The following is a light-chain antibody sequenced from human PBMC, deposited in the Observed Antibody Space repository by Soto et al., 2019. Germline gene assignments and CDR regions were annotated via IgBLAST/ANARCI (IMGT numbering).Light chain of an antibody. J-gene: IGKJ4*01. CDR1: QSVFNY. CDR3: HQSSSTPLT. CDR2: DAS. V-gene: IGKV1-39*01. Sequence: DVQMTHSPPSLSASVGDTITITCRASQSVFNYLNWYQQRPGKGPKLLIYDASSLHSGVPSRFSGSGYGTDFTVTISSVQPEDSATYYCHQSSSTPLTFGGGTRVELK.